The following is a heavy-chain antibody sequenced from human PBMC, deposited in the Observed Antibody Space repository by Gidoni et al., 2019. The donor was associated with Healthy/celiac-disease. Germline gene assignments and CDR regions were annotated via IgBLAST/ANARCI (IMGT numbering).Heavy chain of an antibody. CDR1: GFSLSNARMG. J-gene: IGHJ2*01. CDR3: ARIGDWGVSDLWGLLWYFDL. V-gene: IGHV2-26*01. D-gene: IGHD2-21*02. Sequence: QVTLKESGPVLVQPTETLTLTCTVSGFSLSNARMGVSWIRQPPGKALEWLAHIFANDEKSYSTSLKSRLTNSKDTSKSQVVLTMTNMDPVDTATYYCARIGDWGVSDLWGLLWYFDLWGRGTLVTVSS. CDR2: IFANDEK.